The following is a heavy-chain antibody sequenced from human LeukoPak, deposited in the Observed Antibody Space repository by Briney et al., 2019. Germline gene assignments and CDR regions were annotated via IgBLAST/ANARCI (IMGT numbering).Heavy chain of an antibody. Sequence: PSETLSLTCTVSGGSISSSSYYWGWIRQPPGKGLEGIGSIYYSGSTYYNPSLKSRDAISVDTSKNQSSLKLSSVTAADTAVYYCAVTYYYGSGSYGFDYWGQGTLVTVSS. CDR2: IYYSGST. J-gene: IGHJ4*02. CDR1: GGSISSSSYY. CDR3: AVTYYYGSGSYGFDY. V-gene: IGHV4-39*01. D-gene: IGHD3-10*01.